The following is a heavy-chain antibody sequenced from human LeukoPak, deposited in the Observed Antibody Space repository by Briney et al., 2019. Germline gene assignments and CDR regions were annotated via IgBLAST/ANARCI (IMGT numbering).Heavy chain of an antibody. D-gene: IGHD3-16*01. CDR1: GFTFSSFP. V-gene: IGHV4-34*01. Sequence: GSLRLSCAASGFTFSSFPMNWVRHPPGKGLEWIGEIHRSGSTKYSPSLKSRVTISVDTSKNQFSLNLYSVTAADTAVYYCARGRDFFWEIDYWGQGTLVTVSS. J-gene: IGHJ4*02. CDR2: IHRSGST. CDR3: ARGRDFFWEIDY.